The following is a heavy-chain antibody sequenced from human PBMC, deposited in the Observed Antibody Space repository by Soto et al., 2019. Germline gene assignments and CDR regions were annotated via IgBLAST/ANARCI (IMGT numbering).Heavy chain of an antibody. CDR2: VKPNGSGN. D-gene: IGHD3-9*01. CDR1: GFPLNNLW. CDR3: ARGNFDI. Sequence: EVQLVESGGGLVQPGGSLRLSFAPSGFPLNNLWMSWVSQAPGKGMGWVANVKPNGSGNAYVASAKGRFTISRDNARNSLYLQMTNLRAEDTAVYYGARGNFDIRGQGTLVTVSS. V-gene: IGHV3-7*04. J-gene: IGHJ4*02.